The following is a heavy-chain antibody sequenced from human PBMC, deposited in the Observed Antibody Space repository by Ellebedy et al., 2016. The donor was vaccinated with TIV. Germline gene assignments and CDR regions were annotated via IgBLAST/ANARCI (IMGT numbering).Heavy chain of an antibody. CDR2: ISDSGSSI. Sequence: GESLKISCAASGFTFSHYYMNWIRQAPGKGLEWLSYISDSGSSILYADSVGGRFTISRDNAKNSLYLEMNNLRADDTAVYYCARDSYGSGSYSSDWGQGTLVTVSS. J-gene: IGHJ4*02. CDR3: ARDSYGSGSYSSD. D-gene: IGHD3-10*01. CDR1: GFTFSHYY. V-gene: IGHV3-11*01.